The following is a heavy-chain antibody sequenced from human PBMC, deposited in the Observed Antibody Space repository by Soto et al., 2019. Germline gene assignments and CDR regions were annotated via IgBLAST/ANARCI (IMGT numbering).Heavy chain of an antibody. CDR3: ARVNSSPVLYGMDV. J-gene: IGHJ6*02. V-gene: IGHV4-39*07. CDR2: IYYSGST. D-gene: IGHD6-13*01. Sequence: SETLSLTCTVSGGSISSYYWGWIRQPPGKGLEWIGSIYYSGSTYYNPSLKSRVTISVDTSKNQFSLKLSSVTAADTAVYYCARVNSSPVLYGMDVWGQGTTVTVSS. CDR1: GGSISSYY.